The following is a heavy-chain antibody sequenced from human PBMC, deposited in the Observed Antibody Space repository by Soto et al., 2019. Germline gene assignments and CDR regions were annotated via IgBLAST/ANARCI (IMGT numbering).Heavy chain of an antibody. CDR1: GFIFSNYG. D-gene: IGHD3-3*01. V-gene: IGHV3-30*18. CDR3: ANDLGLWSGYLDAFDI. J-gene: IGHJ3*02. Sequence: QVQLVESGGGVVQPGRSRRLSCAASGFIFSNYGMHWVRQAPGKGLEWVAVTSYDGTKKYYGDSVKGRFTISRDNSMNTLYLQMDSMSAEDTAVYYCANDLGLWSGYLDAFDIWGQGTMVTVS. CDR2: TSYDGTKK.